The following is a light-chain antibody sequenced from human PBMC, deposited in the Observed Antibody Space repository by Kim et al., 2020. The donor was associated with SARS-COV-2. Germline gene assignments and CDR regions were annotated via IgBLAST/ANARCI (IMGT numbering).Light chain of an antibody. V-gene: IGLV1-44*01. CDR3: ASWDDSLNGWV. CDR2: SNN. Sequence: GQRVTISCSALSSHIWCNPLNWYQQVPGTAPKLLMYSNNQRPSGVPDRFAGSKSGTSASLAISGLHSEDESDYYCASWDDSLNGWVFGGGTQLTVL. J-gene: IGLJ3*02. CDR1: SSHIWCNP.